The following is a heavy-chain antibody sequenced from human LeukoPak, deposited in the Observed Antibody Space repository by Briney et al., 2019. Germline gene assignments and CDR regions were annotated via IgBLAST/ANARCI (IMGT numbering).Heavy chain of an antibody. J-gene: IGHJ4*02. V-gene: IGHV3-49*04. CDR1: GFTFDDYG. D-gene: IGHD3-10*01. CDR3: TRGVLLWFGESDFDY. Sequence: PGGSLRLSCAASGFTFDDYGMSWVRQAPGKGLEWVGFIRSKAYGGTTEYAASVKGRFTISRDDSKSIAYLQMNSPKTEDTAVYYCTRGVLLWFGESDFDYWGQGTLVTVSS. CDR2: IRSKAYGGTT.